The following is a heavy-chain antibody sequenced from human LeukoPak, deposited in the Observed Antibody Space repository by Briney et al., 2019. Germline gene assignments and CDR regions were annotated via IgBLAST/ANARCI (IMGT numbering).Heavy chain of an antibody. Sequence: GGSLRLSCAASGFTFSSYSMNWVRQAPGKGLEWVSYISSSSSTIYYADSVKGRFTISRDNAKNSLYLQMNSLRAEDTAVYYCASADLAYCGGDCSYNWFDPWGQGTLVTVSS. CDR2: ISSSSSTI. CDR3: ASADLAYCGGDCSYNWFDP. J-gene: IGHJ5*02. V-gene: IGHV3-48*04. CDR1: GFTFSSYS. D-gene: IGHD2-21*02.